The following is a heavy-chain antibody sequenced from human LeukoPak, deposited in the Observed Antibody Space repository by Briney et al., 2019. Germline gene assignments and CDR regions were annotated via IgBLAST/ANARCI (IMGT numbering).Heavy chain of an antibody. Sequence: SETLALTCAVYGCSFSGYYWSWIRQPPGKGLEWIVEINHSVSTNYNPSLKSRVTISVDTSKNQFSLKLSSVTAADTAVYYCARLRMVRGVNHGMDVWGKGTTVTVSS. CDR2: INHSVST. J-gene: IGHJ6*04. D-gene: IGHD3-10*01. CDR3: ARLRMVRGVNHGMDV. V-gene: IGHV4-34*01. CDR1: GCSFSGYY.